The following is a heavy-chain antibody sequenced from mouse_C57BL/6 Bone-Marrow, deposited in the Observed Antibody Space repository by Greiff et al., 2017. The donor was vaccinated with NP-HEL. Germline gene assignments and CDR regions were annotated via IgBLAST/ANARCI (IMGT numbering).Heavy chain of an antibody. Sequence: QVQLQQPGAELVRPGSSVKLSCKASGYTFTSYWMHWVKQRPIQGLEWIGNIDPSDSETHYNQKFKDKATLTVAKSSSTAYMQLSSLTSEDSAVYYCARLGRRRYFDYWGQGTLVTVSA. CDR3: ARLGRRRYFDY. CDR2: IDPSDSET. CDR1: GYTFTSYW. V-gene: IGHV1-52*01. D-gene: IGHD1-1*01. J-gene: IGHJ3*01.